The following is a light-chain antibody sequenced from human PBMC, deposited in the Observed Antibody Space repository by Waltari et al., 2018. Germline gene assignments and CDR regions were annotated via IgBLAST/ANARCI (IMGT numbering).Light chain of an antibody. Sequence: QSALTQPRSVSGSPGQSVTLSCTGTSSDIGGYKYVSWYQQHPVKAPKLVIYDVDKRPSGVPDRFAGSKAGNTASLTISGLQTDDDADYYCCSYAGRYTSVFGRGTRVTVL. J-gene: IGLJ2*01. CDR3: CSYAGRYTSV. CDR1: SSDIGGYKY. CDR2: DVD. V-gene: IGLV2-11*01.